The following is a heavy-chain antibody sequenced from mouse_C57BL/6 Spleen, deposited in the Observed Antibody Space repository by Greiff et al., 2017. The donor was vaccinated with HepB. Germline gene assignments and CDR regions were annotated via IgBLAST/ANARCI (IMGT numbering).Heavy chain of an antibody. CDR1: GYAFSSSW. Sequence: VKLMESGPELVKPGASVKISCKASGYAFSSSWMNWVKQRPGKGLEWIGRIYPGDGDTNYNGKFKGKATLTADKSSSTAYMQLSSLTSEDSAVYFCARQLRLPNYFDYWGQGTTLTVSS. V-gene: IGHV1-82*01. CDR3: ARQLRLPNYFDY. J-gene: IGHJ2*01. CDR2: IYPGDGDT. D-gene: IGHD3-2*02.